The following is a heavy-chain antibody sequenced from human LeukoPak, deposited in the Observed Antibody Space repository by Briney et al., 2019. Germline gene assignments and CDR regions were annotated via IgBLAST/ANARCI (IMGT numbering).Heavy chain of an antibody. CDR3: ARSPVVHYYYYMDV. CDR2: INPNSGDT. D-gene: IGHD2-21*01. CDR1: GYTFTGYY. J-gene: IGHJ6*03. Sequence: GASVKVSCKASGYTFTGYYMHWVRQAPGQGLEWMRWINPNSGDTNCAQKFQGRVTMTRDTSISTAYMELSRLRSDDTAVYYCARSPVVHYYYYMDVWGKGTTVTVSS. V-gene: IGHV1-2*02.